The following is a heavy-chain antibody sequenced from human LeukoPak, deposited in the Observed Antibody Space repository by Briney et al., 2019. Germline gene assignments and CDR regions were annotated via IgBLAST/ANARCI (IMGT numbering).Heavy chain of an antibody. CDR2: IYYSGST. Sequence: PSETLSLTCTVSGGSISSSSYYWGWIRQPPGKGLEWIGSIYYSGSTYYNPSLKSRVTISVDTSKNQFSLKLSSVTAADTAVYYCARLGTNQLLYLTHYYYGMDVWGQGTTVTVSS. J-gene: IGHJ6*02. V-gene: IGHV4-39*07. CDR1: GGSISSSSYY. D-gene: IGHD2-2*02. CDR3: ARLGTNQLLYLTHYYYGMDV.